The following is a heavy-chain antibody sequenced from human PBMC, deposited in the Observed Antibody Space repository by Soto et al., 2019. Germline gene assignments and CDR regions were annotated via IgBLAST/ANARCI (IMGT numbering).Heavy chain of an antibody. CDR2: INHSGST. D-gene: IGHD6-13*01. J-gene: IGHJ4*02. CDR3: ARGGGRRASAARIYYFDY. Sequence: SETLSLTCAVYGGSFSGYYWSWIRQPPGKGLEWIGEINHSGSTNCNPSLKSRVTISVDTSKNQFSLKLSSVTAADTAVYYCARGGGRRASAARIYYFDYWGQGTLVTVSS. V-gene: IGHV4-34*01. CDR1: GGSFSGYY.